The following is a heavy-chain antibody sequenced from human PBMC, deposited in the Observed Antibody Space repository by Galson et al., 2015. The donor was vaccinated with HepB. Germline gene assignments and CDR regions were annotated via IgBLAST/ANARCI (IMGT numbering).Heavy chain of an antibody. CDR2: ISGSGGST. D-gene: IGHD1-26*01. Sequence: SLRLSCAASGFTFSSYAMSWVRQAPGKGLEWVSAISGSGGSTYYADSVKGRFTISRDNSKNTLYLQMNSLRAEDTAVYYCAKLAIVFRWERWAPLDFDYWGQGTLVTVSS. CDR3: AKLAIVFRWERWAPLDFDY. V-gene: IGHV3-23*01. J-gene: IGHJ4*02. CDR1: GFTFSSYA.